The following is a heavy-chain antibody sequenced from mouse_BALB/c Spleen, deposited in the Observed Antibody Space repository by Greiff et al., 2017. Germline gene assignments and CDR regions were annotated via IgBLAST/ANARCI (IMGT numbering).Heavy chain of an antibody. V-gene: IGHV2-9*02. Sequence: QVQLKESGPGLVAPSQSLSITCTVSGFSLTSYGVHWVRQPPGKGLEWLGVIWAGGSTNYNSALMSRLSISKDNSKSQVFLKMNSLQTDDTAMYYWARCDYDSDDGFAYWGQGTLVTVSA. CDR1: GFSLTSYG. J-gene: IGHJ3*01. CDR2: IWAGGST. D-gene: IGHD2-4*01. CDR3: ARCDYDSDDGFAY.